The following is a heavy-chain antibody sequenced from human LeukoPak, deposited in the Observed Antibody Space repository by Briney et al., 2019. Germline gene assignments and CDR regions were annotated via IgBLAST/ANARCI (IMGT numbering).Heavy chain of an antibody. CDR2: IYPGDSDT. CDR1: GYSFNNYW. Sequence: GESLKISCKGAGYSFNNYWIGWVRQMPGRGLEWMGIIYPGDSDTRYSPSFQGQVTISADKSISTAYLQWSSLKASDTAMYYCARQGAVARFDYWGQGTLVTVSS. D-gene: IGHD6-19*01. V-gene: IGHV5-51*01. CDR3: ARQGAVARFDY. J-gene: IGHJ4*02.